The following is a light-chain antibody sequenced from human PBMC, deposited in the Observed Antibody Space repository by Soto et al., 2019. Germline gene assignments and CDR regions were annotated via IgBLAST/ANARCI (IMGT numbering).Light chain of an antibody. CDR2: DAS. CDR3: QQFNAYPRT. J-gene: IGKJ1*01. Sequence: AIQLTQSPSSLSASLGDTVIITCRASKDITSDLAWYQQRPEKAPVLLIYDASRLESGVPPRFSGGGSGTEFSLTISSLQPEDFATYFCQQFNAYPRTFGQGTKVDIK. CDR1: KDITSD. V-gene: IGKV1-13*02.